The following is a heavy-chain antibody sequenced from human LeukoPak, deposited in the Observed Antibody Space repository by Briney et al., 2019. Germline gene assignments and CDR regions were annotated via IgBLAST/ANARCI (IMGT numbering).Heavy chain of an antibody. CDR1: GGSTSSYY. CDR2: IYYSGST. J-gene: IGHJ3*02. Sequence: SETLSLTCTVSGGSTSSYYWSWIRQPPGKGLEWIGYIYYSGSTNYNPSLKSRVTISVDTSKNQFSLKLSSVTAADTAVYYCARDSRTLYAFDIWGQGTMVTVSS. CDR3: ARDSRTLYAFDI. V-gene: IGHV4-59*01. D-gene: IGHD3-22*01.